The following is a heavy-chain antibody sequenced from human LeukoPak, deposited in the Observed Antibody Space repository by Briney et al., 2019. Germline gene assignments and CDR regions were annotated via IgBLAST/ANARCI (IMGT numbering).Heavy chain of an antibody. CDR2: IYYSGST. V-gene: IGHV4-39*01. Sequence: SETLSLTCTVSGGSISSSSYYWGWIRQPPGKGLEWIGSIYYSGSTYYNPSLKSRVTISVDTSKNQFSLKLSSVTAADTAVYYCARLEQDIVVVPAASLFGYWGQGTLVTVSS. D-gene: IGHD2-2*01. CDR3: ARLEQDIVVVPAASLFGY. CDR1: GGSISSSSYY. J-gene: IGHJ4*02.